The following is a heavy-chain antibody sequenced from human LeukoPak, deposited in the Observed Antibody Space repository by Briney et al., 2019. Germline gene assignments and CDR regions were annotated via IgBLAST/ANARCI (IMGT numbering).Heavy chain of an antibody. CDR2: INWNGGST. Sequence: GGSLRLSCAASGSTFDDYGMSWVRQAPGKGLEWVSGINWNGGSTGYADSVKGRFTISRDNAKNSLYLQMNSLRAEDTALYHCARGPYGSGSNAFDIWGQGTMVTVSS. V-gene: IGHV3-20*01. CDR3: ARGPYGSGSNAFDI. CDR1: GSTFDDYG. D-gene: IGHD3-10*01. J-gene: IGHJ3*02.